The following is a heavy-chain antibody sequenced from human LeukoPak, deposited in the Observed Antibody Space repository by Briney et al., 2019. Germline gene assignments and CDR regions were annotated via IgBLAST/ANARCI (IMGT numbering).Heavy chain of an antibody. CDR1: GGSFSGYY. Sequence: KASETLSLXCAVYGGSFSGYYWSWSRQPPGKGLEWIGEINHSGSTNYNPSLKSRVTISVDTSKNQFSLKLSSVTAADTAVYYCARASYSYGAFDIWGQGTMVTVSS. V-gene: IGHV4-34*01. CDR3: ARASYSYGAFDI. D-gene: IGHD5-18*01. J-gene: IGHJ3*02. CDR2: INHSGST.